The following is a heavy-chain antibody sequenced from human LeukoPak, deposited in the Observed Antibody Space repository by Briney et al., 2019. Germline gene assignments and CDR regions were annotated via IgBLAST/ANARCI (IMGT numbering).Heavy chain of an antibody. CDR3: AREDGYSQADY. CDR1: GGSVNSGSYY. D-gene: IGHD5-24*01. Sequence: SETLSLTCTVSGGSVNSGSYYWSWIRQPPGKGLEWIGYIYYTGSHYYNSSLKSRVNISLDTSKNQFSLILSSVTAADTAVYYCAREDGYSQADYWGQGTLVTVSS. CDR2: IYYTGSH. J-gene: IGHJ4*02. V-gene: IGHV4-61*01.